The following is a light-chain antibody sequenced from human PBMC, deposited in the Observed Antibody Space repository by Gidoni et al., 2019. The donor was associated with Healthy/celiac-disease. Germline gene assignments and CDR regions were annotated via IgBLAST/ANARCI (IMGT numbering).Light chain of an antibody. V-gene: IGKV3-20*01. CDR2: GAS. Sequence: DIVLTQSPGTLSLSPGERATPSCRASQSVSSSYLAWYQQKPGQAPRLLIYGASSRATGIPYRFSGSGSGTDFTLTISSLEPEDFAVYYCQQYGSSPYTFGQGTKLEIK. CDR3: QQYGSSPYT. J-gene: IGKJ2*01. CDR1: QSVSSSY.